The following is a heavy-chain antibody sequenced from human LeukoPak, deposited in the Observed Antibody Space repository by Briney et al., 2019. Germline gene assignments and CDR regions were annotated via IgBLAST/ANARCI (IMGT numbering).Heavy chain of an antibody. CDR3: ARVGPRYYFDY. D-gene: IGHD3-9*01. Sequence: GGSLRLSCAASGFMLSSYWMSWVRQAPGKGLEWVGRIRKKANSYTTEYAASVKGRFTISRDDSKYSLYLQMNSLQTEDTAVYFCARVGPRYYFDYWGQGTLVTVSS. CDR1: GFMLSSYW. CDR2: IRKKANSYTT. V-gene: IGHV3-72*01. J-gene: IGHJ4*02.